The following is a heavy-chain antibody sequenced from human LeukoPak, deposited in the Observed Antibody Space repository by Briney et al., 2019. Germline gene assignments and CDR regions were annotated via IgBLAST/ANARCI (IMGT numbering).Heavy chain of an antibody. J-gene: IGHJ4*02. D-gene: IGHD1-26*01. Sequence: PGGSLRLSCSASGFSFSTLAMHWVRQAPGKGLEYLAVMGGDGVTAYFEDSVKGRFTFSRDISKNTLYLQMTNLRPEDTAVYYCVRVLWGFDYWGQGTLVTVSS. CDR1: GFSFSTLA. CDR2: MGGDGVTA. V-gene: IGHV3-64D*06. CDR3: VRVLWGFDY.